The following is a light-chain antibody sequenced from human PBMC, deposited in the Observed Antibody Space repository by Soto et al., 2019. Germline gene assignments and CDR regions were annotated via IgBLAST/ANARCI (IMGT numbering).Light chain of an antibody. Sequence: DIQMTQSPSTLSASVGDRVTITCRASQSISSWLAWYQQKPGKAPNLLIYKASNLKSGVPSRFSGSGAGTEFTLTISSLQPDDFETYYCQQYDSYSTFGQGTKVEIK. CDR3: QQYDSYST. V-gene: IGKV1-5*03. CDR1: QSISSW. J-gene: IGKJ1*01. CDR2: KAS.